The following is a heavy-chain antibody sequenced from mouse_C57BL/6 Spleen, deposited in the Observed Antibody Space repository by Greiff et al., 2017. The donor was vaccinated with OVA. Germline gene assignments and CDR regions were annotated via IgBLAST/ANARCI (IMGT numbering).Heavy chain of an antibody. CDR1: GYTFTSYG. J-gene: IGHJ2*01. Sequence: VQLQQSGAELVRPGSSVKMSCKTSGYTFTSYGINWVKQRPGQGLEWIGYIYTGNGYTEYDEKFKGKATLTSDTSSSTAYMQLSSLTSEDSAIYFCAKEGVTGKDYFGYWGQGTTLTVSS. V-gene: IGHV1-58*01. CDR3: AKEGVTGKDYFGY. CDR2: IYTGNGYT. D-gene: IGHD2-1*01.